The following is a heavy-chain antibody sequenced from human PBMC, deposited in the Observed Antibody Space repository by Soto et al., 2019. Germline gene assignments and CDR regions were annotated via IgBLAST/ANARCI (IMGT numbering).Heavy chain of an antibody. D-gene: IGHD2-2*01. CDR3: AREGGPHGIVVVPTYLGY. Sequence: QVQLVQSGAEVKKPGASVKVSCKASGYTFTSYGISWVRQAPGQGLEWMGWISAYNGNTNYAQKLQGRVTMTTDTPTRTAYMELRSLGSDDTAVYYCAREGGPHGIVVVPTYLGYWGQGTLVTVSS. CDR1: GYTFTSYG. V-gene: IGHV1-18*01. J-gene: IGHJ4*02. CDR2: ISAYNGNT.